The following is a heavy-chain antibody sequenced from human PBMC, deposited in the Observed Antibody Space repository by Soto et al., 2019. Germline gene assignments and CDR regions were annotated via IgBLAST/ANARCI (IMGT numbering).Heavy chain of an antibody. D-gene: IGHD3-3*02. CDR2: ISYDGTEE. CDR1: GFTFRSFG. V-gene: IGHV3-30*18. Sequence: GGSLRLSCAASGFTFRSFGMHWVRQAPGKGLEWVAVISYDGTEEKYADSVKGRATVSRDNSKNTVYLQMNRLRGDDSAIYYCAKGRFDVVTISPFDHWGQGTLVTVSS. J-gene: IGHJ4*01. CDR3: AKGRFDVVTISPFDH.